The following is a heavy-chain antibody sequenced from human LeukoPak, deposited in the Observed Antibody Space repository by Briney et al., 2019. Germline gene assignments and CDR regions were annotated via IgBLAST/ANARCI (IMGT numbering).Heavy chain of an antibody. Sequence: PSGTLSLTCAVSGGSISSSDWWSWVRQPPGKGLEWLGAIYHSGSTTYNPSLKSRVTVSVDRSKNQFSLKLSSVTAADTAVYYCARDRGYSGYDYGNWFDPWGQGTLVTVSS. J-gene: IGHJ5*02. V-gene: IGHV4-4*02. CDR3: ARDRGYSGYDYGNWFDP. D-gene: IGHD5-12*01. CDR2: IYHSGST. CDR1: GGSISSSDW.